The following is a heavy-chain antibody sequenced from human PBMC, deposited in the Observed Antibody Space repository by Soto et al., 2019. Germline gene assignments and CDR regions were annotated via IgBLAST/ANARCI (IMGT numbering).Heavy chain of an antibody. D-gene: IGHD7-27*01. CDR1: GDSISNLDYF. J-gene: IGHJ5*01. Sequence: SETLSLTCSVSGDSISNLDYFWAWIRQPPGQALEYIGYIYKSATTYYNPSFESRVAISVDTSKSQFSLNVTSVTAAETALYFCARGRYCLTGRCFPNWFDSWGQGALVTVS. CDR3: ARGRYCLTGRCFPNWFDS. V-gene: IGHV4-30-4*01. CDR2: IYKSATT.